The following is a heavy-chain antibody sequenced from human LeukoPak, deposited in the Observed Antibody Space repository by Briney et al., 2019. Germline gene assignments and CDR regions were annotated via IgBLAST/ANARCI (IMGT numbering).Heavy chain of an antibody. CDR3: AKESTQVIEVYFDS. CDR1: GFTFSSCA. V-gene: IGHV3-23*01. J-gene: IGHJ4*02. Sequence: PGGSLRLSCSASGFTFSSCAMSWVRRAPGKGLQWVSSITGSGATSYYADSVRGRFIVSRDNSKNTLYLEMNSLRADDTAVYFCAKESTQVIEVYFDSWGQGTLVTVSS. CDR2: ITGSGATS. D-gene: IGHD3-22*01.